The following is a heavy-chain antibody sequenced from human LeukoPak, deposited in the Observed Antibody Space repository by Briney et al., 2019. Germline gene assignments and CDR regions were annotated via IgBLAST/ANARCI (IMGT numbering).Heavy chain of an antibody. CDR2: IYSGGST. D-gene: IGHD3-16*01. CDR1: GFTFSSYA. CDR3: ARDGAGGAPILY. Sequence: GRSLRLPCAASGFTFSSYAMSWVRQAPGKGLEWVSVIYSGGSTYCADSVKGRFTISRDNSKNTLYLQMNSLRAEDTAVYYCARDGAGGAPILYWGQGTLVTVSS. J-gene: IGHJ4*02. V-gene: IGHV3-53*01.